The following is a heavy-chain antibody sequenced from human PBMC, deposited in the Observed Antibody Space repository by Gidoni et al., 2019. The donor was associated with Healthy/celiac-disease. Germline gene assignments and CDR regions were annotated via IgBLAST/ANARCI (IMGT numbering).Heavy chain of an antibody. V-gene: IGHV4-31*02. CDR3: ARALGYCSSTSCHAINWFDH. D-gene: IGHD2-2*01. Sequence: SGGYYLIWILQHPGKGLEWIGYIYYSGNTYYNPSIKSRVTISGDTSKNQFSLKLSSVTAEDTAVYYCARALGYCSSTSCHAINWFDHWGQGTLGTVSS. CDR2: IYYSGNT. CDR1: SGGYY. J-gene: IGHJ5*02.